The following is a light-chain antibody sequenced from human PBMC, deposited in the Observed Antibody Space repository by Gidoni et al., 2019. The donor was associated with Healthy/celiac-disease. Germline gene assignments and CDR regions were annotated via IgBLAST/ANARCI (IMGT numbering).Light chain of an antibody. CDR1: QSVSSN. Sequence: EIVLTPSPATLASSPGESATLSCSARQSVSSNLAWYQQKPGQAPRLLIYGASTRATGCPARFSGSGSGTEFTLTISSLQSEDFAVYYCQQYNSWPPVTFGGGTKVEIK. J-gene: IGKJ4*01. CDR3: QQYNSWPPVT. CDR2: GAS. V-gene: IGKV3-15*01.